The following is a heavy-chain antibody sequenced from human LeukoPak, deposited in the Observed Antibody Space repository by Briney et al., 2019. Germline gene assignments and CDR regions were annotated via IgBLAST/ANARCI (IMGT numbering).Heavy chain of an antibody. CDR1: GFTFSNYW. V-gene: IGHV3-7*05. D-gene: IGHD3-16*01. Sequence: GGSLRLSCAASGFTFSNYWMTWVRQAPGKGLERVANIKQDGSEKYYVDSVKGRFTISRDNAKNSLYLQMNSLRDEDTAVYYCVLRGGATDYWGQGTLVTVSS. CDR3: VLRGGATDY. J-gene: IGHJ4*02. CDR2: IKQDGSEK.